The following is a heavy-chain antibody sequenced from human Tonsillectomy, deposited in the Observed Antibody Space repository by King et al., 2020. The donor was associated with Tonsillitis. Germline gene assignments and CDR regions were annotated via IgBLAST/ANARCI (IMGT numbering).Heavy chain of an antibody. D-gene: IGHD6-19*01. CDR3: ERERLYSSAWGIDS. J-gene: IGHJ5*01. CDR2: ISYDGNRK. Sequence: VQLVESGGGVVQPGRSLRLSCVASGFTFSDYGVHWVRQAPGKGLEWVAVISYDGNRKNYLDSVKGRFTISRDNSKSTLYLQMNSLRVEDTAVYYCERERLYSSAWGIDSWGQGTLVIVSS. V-gene: IGHV3-30*19. CDR1: GFTFSDYG.